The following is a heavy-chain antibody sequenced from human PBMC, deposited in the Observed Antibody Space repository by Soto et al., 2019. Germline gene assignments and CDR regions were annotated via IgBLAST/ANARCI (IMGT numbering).Heavy chain of an antibody. CDR1: GYTFNKYG. J-gene: IGHJ3*01. D-gene: IGHD6-13*01. CDR2: ISAFNDYT. V-gene: IGHV1-18*01. CDR3: ARGRGVVIPAGTPDAFDV. Sequence: QAQLVQSGGEVKRPVASVKVSCKASGYTFNKYGFNWVRQAPGQGLEWMGRISAFNDYTNLAQKFQGRVTLTTDASTNTAYMELQILRSDDTAMYYCARGRGVVIPAGTPDAFDVWGQGTKVTVSS.